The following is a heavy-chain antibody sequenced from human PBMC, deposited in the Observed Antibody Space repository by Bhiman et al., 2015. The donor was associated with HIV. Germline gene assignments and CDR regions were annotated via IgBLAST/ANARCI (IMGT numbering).Heavy chain of an antibody. J-gene: IGHJ6*02. CDR3: ARDLSTTWTSYYHYYGMDV. CDR2: ISRSGSDI. CDR1: GFTFSNFE. Sequence: EVQLVESGGGLVQPGGSLRLSCAASGFTFSNFEMNWVRQAPGKGLEWVSYISRSGSDIFYADSVKGRFTISRDNAKNSLFLQMNSLRAEDTALYYCARDLSTTWTSYYHYYGMDVWGRGTTVTVSS. D-gene: IGHD2-2*01. V-gene: IGHV3-48*03.